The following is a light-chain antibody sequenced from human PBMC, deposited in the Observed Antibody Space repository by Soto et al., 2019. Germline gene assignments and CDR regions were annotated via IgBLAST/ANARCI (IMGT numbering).Light chain of an antibody. CDR1: QSVSSSY. V-gene: IGKV3-20*01. J-gene: IGKJ1*01. CDR2: GAS. CDR3: QQYGSSFWT. Sequence: IVLTQSPGTLSLSPGERATLSGRASQSVSSSYLAWYQQKPGQAPRLLIYGASSRATGIPDRFSGSGSGTDFTLTISRLEPEDFAVYYCQQYGSSFWTLGQGTKVDIK.